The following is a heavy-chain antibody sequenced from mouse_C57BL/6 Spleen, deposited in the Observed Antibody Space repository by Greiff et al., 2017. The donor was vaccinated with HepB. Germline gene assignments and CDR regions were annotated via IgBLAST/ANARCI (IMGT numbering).Heavy chain of an antibody. J-gene: IGHJ3*01. Sequence: VQLQQPGAELVKPGASVKLSCKASGYTFTSYWMHWVKQRPGQGLEWIGMIHPNSGSTNYNEKFKSKATLTVDKSSSTAYMQLSSLTSEDSAVYYCARSYYDYDGAWFAYWGQGTLVTVSA. CDR2: IHPNSGST. CDR3: ARSYYDYDGAWFAY. V-gene: IGHV1-64*01. CDR1: GYTFTSYW. D-gene: IGHD2-4*01.